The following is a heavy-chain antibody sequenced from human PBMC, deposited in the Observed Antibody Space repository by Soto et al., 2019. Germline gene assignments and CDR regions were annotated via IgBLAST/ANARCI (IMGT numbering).Heavy chain of an antibody. CDR2: IYPGDSDT. CDR1: GYSFTSYW. J-gene: IGHJ6*02. V-gene: IGHV5-51*01. D-gene: IGHD5-12*01. Sequence: GESLKISCKGSGYSFTSYWIGWVRQMPGKGLEWVGIIYPGDSDTRYSPSFQGQVTISADKSISTAYLQWSSLKASDTAMYYCASSGYSGYDPPYYYYYGMYVWGQGTTVPVSS. CDR3: ASSGYSGYDPPYYYYYGMYV.